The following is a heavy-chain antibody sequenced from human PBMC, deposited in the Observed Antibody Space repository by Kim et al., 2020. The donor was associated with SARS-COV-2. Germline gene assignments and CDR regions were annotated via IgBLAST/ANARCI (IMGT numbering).Heavy chain of an antibody. V-gene: IGHV3-21*01. D-gene: IGHD3-3*01. CDR2: ISSSSSYI. CDR3: ARDSSYDFWSGGENYFDY. J-gene: IGHJ4*02. Sequence: GGSLRLSCAASGVTFSSYRMNWARQAPGKGLEWVSSISSSSSYIYYADSVKGRFTISRDNAKNSLYLQMNSLSAEDTAVYYCARDSSYDFWSGGENYFDYWGQGTLVTVSS. CDR1: GVTFSSYR.